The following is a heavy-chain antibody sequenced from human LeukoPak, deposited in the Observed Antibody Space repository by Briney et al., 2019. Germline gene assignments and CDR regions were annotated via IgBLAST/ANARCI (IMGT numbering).Heavy chain of an antibody. J-gene: IGHJ4*02. CDR1: GGSFSGYY. CDR2: INHSGST. D-gene: IGHD3-22*01. CDR3: ARHTPPSYYYDSSGYHY. Sequence: SETLSLTCAVYGGSFSGYYWSWIRQPPGKGLEWIGEINHSGSTNYNPSLKSRVTTSVDTSKNQFSLKLSSVTAADTAVYYCARHTPPSYYYDSSGYHYWGQGTLVTVSS. V-gene: IGHV4-34*01.